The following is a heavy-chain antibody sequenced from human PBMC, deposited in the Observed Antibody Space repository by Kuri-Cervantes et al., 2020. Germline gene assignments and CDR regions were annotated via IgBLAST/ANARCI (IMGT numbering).Heavy chain of an antibody. J-gene: IGHJ5*02. CDR2: ISWNSGSI. D-gene: IGHD3-10*01. V-gene: IGHV3-9*01. Sequence: GGSLRLSCAASGFTFDDYAVHWVRQAPGKGLEWVAGISWNSGSIGYADSVKGRFTISRDNAKNSLYLQMNSLRAEDTAVYYCARAHYYGSGSLSWFDPWGQGTLVTVSS. CDR1: GFTFDDYA. CDR3: ARAHYYGSGSLSWFDP.